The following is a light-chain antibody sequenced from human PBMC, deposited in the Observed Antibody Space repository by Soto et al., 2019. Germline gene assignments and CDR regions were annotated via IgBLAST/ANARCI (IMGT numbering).Light chain of an antibody. CDR1: QSVSSF. Sequence: EIVLTQSPATLSLSPGERATLSCRASQSVSSFLAWYQQKPGQAPRLLIYDASNRATGIPARFSGSGSGTDFTLKISRVEAEDVGIYYCMQGLQTPIIFGQGTRLEI. CDR3: MQGLQTPII. J-gene: IGKJ5*01. V-gene: IGKV3-11*01. CDR2: DAS.